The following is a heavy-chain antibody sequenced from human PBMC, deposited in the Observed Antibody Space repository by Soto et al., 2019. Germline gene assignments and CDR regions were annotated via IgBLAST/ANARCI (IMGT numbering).Heavy chain of an antibody. Sequence: PSETLSLTCTVSGGSISSSSYYWGWIRQPPGKGLEWIGSIYYSGSTYYNPSLKSRVTISVDTSKNQFSLKLSSVTAADTAVYYCARIDPFYYYYGMDVWGQGTTVTVSS. CDR3: ARIDPFYYYYGMDV. CDR1: GGSISSSSYY. V-gene: IGHV4-39*01. CDR2: IYYSGST. J-gene: IGHJ6*02.